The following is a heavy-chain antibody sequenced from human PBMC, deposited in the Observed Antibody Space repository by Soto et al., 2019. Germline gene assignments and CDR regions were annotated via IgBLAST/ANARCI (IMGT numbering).Heavy chain of an antibody. CDR1: GGSISSGGYS. Sequence: QLQLQESGSGLVKPSQTLSLTCAVSGGSISSGGYSWSWTRQPPGKGLEWIGHIFHNGSTYYNPSLKRRVTSSVDMSKYQFSLKLSSVTAADTAVYYCVRVPDYWGQGTLVTVSS. CDR2: IFHNGST. V-gene: IGHV4-30-2*01. J-gene: IGHJ4*02. CDR3: VRVPDY.